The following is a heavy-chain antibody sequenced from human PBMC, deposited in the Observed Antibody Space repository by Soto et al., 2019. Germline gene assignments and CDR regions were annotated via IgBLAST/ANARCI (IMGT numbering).Heavy chain of an antibody. J-gene: IGHJ4*02. V-gene: IGHV1-69*13. D-gene: IGHD3-22*01. CDR1: GGTFSSYA. CDR3: AREGVVHGYDSSGYYFVY. CDR2: IIPIFGTA. Sequence: GASVKVACKASGGTFSSYAISWVRQAPGQGLEWMGGIIPIFGTANYAQKFQGRVTITADESTSTAYMELSSLRSEDTAVYYFAREGVVHGYDSSGYYFVYWGQGTLVTFSS.